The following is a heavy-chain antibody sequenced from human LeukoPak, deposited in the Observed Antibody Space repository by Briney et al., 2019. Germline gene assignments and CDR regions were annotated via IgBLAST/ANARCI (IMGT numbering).Heavy chain of an antibody. D-gene: IGHD1-26*01. Sequence: SETLSLTCTVSGGSIDIYYWNWIRQPPGKGLEWLGYIYYSGSTNYNPSLKGRVTMSLDTSKNQVSLKLNSVTAADTAVYYCARHISSGGTYAHFDYWGQGTLVTVSS. CDR3: ARHISSGGTYAHFDY. V-gene: IGHV4-59*08. J-gene: IGHJ4*02. CDR1: GGSIDIYY. CDR2: IYYSGST.